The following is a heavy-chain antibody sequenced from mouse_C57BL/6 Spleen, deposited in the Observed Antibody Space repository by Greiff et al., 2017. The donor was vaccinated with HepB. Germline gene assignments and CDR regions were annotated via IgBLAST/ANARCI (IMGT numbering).Heavy chain of an antibody. V-gene: IGHV1-52*01. Sequence: QVQLQQPGAELVRPGSSVKLSCKASGYTFTSYWMHWVKQRPIQGLEWIGNIDPSDSETHYNQKFKDKATLTVDKSSSTAYMQLSSLTSEDSAVYYCARNDGYYVDAWFAYWGQGTLVTVSA. D-gene: IGHD2-3*01. CDR3: ARNDGYYVDAWFAY. CDR1: GYTFTSYW. J-gene: IGHJ3*01. CDR2: IDPSDSET.